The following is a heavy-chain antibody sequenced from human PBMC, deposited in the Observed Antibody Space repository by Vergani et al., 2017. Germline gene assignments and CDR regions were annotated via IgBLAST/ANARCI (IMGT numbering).Heavy chain of an antibody. Sequence: EVQLVESGGGLVQPGGSLKLSCAASGFTFSGSAMHWVRQASGKGLEWVGRIRSKANSYATAYAASVKGRFTISRDDSKNTAYLQMNSLKTEDTAVYYCARLSGSYLSVFDYWGQGTLVTVSS. CDR1: GFTFSGSA. CDR3: ARLSGSYLSVFDY. V-gene: IGHV3-73*01. CDR2: IRSKANSYAT. D-gene: IGHD1-26*01. J-gene: IGHJ4*02.